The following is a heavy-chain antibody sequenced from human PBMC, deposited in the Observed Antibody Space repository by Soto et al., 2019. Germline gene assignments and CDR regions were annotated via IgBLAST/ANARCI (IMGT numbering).Heavy chain of an antibody. CDR1: GFTFSGSA. V-gene: IGHV3-73*01. CDR2: IRSKANSYAT. J-gene: IGHJ6*02. D-gene: IGHD4-17*01. CDR3: TRRIYGGPNYYYYYGMDV. Sequence: GGSLRLSCAASGFTFSGSAMHWVRQASGKGLEWVGRIRSKANSYATAYAASVKGRFTISRDDSKNTAYLQMNSLKTEDTAVYYCTRRIYGGPNYYYYYGMDVWGQGTTVTSP.